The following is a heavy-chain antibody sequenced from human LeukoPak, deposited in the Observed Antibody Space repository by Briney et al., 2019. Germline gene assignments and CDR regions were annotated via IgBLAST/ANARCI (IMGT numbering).Heavy chain of an antibody. D-gene: IGHD6-19*01. CDR3: AIVGYSSGWRGFDY. CDR2: IYSGGST. Sequence: GGSLRLSCAASGFTVSSNYMSWVRQAPGKGLEWVSVIYSGGSTYYADSVKGRFTISRDNSKNTLYLQMNSLRAEGTAVYYCAIVGYSSGWRGFDYWGQGTLVTVSS. V-gene: IGHV3-53*01. J-gene: IGHJ4*02. CDR1: GFTVSSNY.